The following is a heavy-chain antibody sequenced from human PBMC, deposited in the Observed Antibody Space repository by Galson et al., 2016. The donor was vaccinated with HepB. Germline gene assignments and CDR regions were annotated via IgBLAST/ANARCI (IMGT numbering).Heavy chain of an antibody. CDR3: ARLYSSSTLVGLDY. D-gene: IGHD6-13*01. Sequence: QSGAEVKKPGESLRISCKGSGYIFRSYWITWVRQVPGKGLECMGKIDPADSETTSSPSFQGHITMSVDKSTNTAFLQWSSLQASDTAMYYCARLYSSSTLVGLDYRGQGTQVIVSS. CDR1: GYIFRSYW. CDR2: IDPADSET. J-gene: IGHJ4*02. V-gene: IGHV5-10-1*01.